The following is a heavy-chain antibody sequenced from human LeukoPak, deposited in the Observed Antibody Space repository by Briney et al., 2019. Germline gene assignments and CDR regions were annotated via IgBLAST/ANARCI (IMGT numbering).Heavy chain of an antibody. CDR2: FNHSGST. CDR1: GGSFSGYY. CDR3: ARYRGYFDWLLYFDY. Sequence: KTSETLSLTCACYGGSFSGYYWSWIREPPGKGLEWIGEFNHSGSTNCNPSLKSRVTISVDTSKNQFSLKLSSVTAADTAVYYCARYRGYFDWLLYFDYWGQGTLVTVSS. D-gene: IGHD3-9*01. J-gene: IGHJ4*02. V-gene: IGHV4-34*01.